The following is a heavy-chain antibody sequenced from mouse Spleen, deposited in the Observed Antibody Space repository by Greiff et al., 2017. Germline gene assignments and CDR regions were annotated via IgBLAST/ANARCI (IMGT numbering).Heavy chain of an antibody. CDR1: GYTFTSYW. V-gene: IGHV1-5*01. CDR3: TRDYDYDGGYAMDY. CDR2: IYPGNSDT. J-gene: IGHJ4*01. D-gene: IGHD2-4*01. Sequence: EVQLQQSGTVLARPGASVKMSCKTSGYTFTSYWMHWVKQRPGQGLEWIGAIYPGNSDTSYNQKFKGKAKLTAVTSASTAYMELSSLTNEDSAVYYCTRDYDYDGGYAMDYWGQGTSVTVSS.